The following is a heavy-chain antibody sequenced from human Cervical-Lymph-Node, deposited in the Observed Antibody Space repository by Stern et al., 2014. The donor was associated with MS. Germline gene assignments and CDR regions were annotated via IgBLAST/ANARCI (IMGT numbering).Heavy chain of an antibody. Sequence: VHLVESGAEVKKPGASVKVSCKASGYTFTSYYMHWVRQAPGQGLEWMGIINPSGGSTSYAQKFQGRVTMTRDTSTSTVYMELSSLRSEDTAVYYCAREVSTSGSPTAYYYYGMDVWGQGTTVTVSS. CDR1: GYTFTSYY. J-gene: IGHJ6*02. D-gene: IGHD6-13*01. CDR3: AREVSTSGSPTAYYYYGMDV. V-gene: IGHV1-46*01. CDR2: INPSGGST.